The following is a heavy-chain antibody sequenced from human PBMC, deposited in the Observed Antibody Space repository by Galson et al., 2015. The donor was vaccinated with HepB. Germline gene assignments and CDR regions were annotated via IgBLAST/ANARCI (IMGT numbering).Heavy chain of an antibody. V-gene: IGHV3-23*01. Sequence: SLRLSCAASGFPLSFSAMSWVRQAPGKGLEWVSAISGDDSYTYDADSVRGRFTVSRDNSKNTVYLQMNNLRAEDTAIYYCAKTPESNWNYADWFDAWGQGTPVTVSS. J-gene: IGHJ5*02. D-gene: IGHD1-7*01. CDR2: ISGDDSYT. CDR1: GFPLSFSA. CDR3: AKTPESNWNYADWFDA.